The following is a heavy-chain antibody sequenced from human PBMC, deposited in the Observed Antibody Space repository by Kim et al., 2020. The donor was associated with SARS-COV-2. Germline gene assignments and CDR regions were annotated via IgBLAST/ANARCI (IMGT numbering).Heavy chain of an antibody. J-gene: IGHJ3*02. Sequence: KGRFSISRDNAKNSLYLKMNSLRAEDTAVYYCASAGPPGFPRCSRCAFDIWGQGTMVTVSS. D-gene: IGHD2-8*01. V-gene: IGHV3-11*06. CDR3: ASAGPPGFPRCSRCAFDI.